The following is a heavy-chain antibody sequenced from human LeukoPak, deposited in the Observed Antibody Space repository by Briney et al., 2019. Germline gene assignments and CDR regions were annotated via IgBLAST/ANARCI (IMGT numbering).Heavy chain of an antibody. Sequence: SVKVSCKASGGTFSSYAISWVRQAPGQGLEWMGRIIPILGIANYAQKFQGRVTMTRDTSTSTVYMELSSLRSEDTAVYYCARCYDLWSGYYRWLDPWGQGTLVTVSS. V-gene: IGHV1-69*04. J-gene: IGHJ5*02. D-gene: IGHD3-3*01. CDR2: IIPILGIA. CDR3: ARCYDLWSGYYRWLDP. CDR1: GGTFSSYA.